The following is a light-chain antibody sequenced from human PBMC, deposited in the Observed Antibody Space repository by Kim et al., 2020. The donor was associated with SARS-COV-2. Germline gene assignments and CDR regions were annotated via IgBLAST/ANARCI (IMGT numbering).Light chain of an antibody. V-gene: IGLV2-14*03. CDR1: SSDVGGYNY. CDR3: NSYTSSSTLV. J-gene: IGLJ1*01. CDR2: DVS. Sequence: GQLITISCTGTSSDVGGYNYVSWYQQHPGKAPKLMIYDVSNRPSGVSNRFSGSKSGNTASLTISGVQAEDEADYYCNSYTSSSTLVFGTGTKVTVL.